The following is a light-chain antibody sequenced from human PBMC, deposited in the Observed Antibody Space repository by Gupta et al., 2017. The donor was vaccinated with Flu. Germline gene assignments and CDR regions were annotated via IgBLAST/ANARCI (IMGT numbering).Light chain of an antibody. J-gene: IGLJ3*02. V-gene: IGLV1-51*02. CDR2: GND. CDR1: SSHMEKDY. Sequence: QSVVTQPPSVSAAPGQMVTNPCSGSSSHMEKDYVSWYMQVPGTAPNLLIDGNDKRVSGVPDRFSGSKSGTSATLVIAGLQTGDEAAYHCGTWDSNLSGVLFGGGTKLTVL. CDR3: GTWDSNLSGVL.